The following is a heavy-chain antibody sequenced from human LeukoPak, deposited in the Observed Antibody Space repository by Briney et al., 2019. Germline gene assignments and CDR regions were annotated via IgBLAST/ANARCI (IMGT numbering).Heavy chain of an antibody. D-gene: IGHD1-26*01. J-gene: IGHJ6*02. CDR3: ASQSGSYYSYYGMDV. Sequence: ASVKLSCKASGYTFTSYDINWVRQATGQGLEWMGWMNPNSGNTGYAQKFQGRVTMTRNTSISTAYMELSSLRSEDTAVYYCASQSGSYYSYYGMDVWGQGTTVTVSS. CDR1: GYTFTSYD. CDR2: MNPNSGNT. V-gene: IGHV1-8*02.